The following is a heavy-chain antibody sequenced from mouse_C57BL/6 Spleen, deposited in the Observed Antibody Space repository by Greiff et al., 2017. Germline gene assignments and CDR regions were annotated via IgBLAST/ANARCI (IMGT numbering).Heavy chain of an antibody. J-gene: IGHJ2*01. V-gene: IGHV5-17*01. CDR3: ARSSVVGYYFDY. Sequence: VQLKESGGGLVKPGGSLKLSCAASGFTFSDYGMHWVRQAPEKGLEWVAYISSGSSTIYYADTVKGRFTISRDNAKNTLFLQMTSLRSEDTAMYYCARSSVVGYYFDYGGQGTTLTVSS. CDR2: ISSGSSTI. CDR1: GFTFSDYG. D-gene: IGHD1-1*01.